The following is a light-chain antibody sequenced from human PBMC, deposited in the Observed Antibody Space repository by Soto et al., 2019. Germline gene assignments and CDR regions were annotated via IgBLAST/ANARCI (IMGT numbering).Light chain of an antibody. CDR1: QGISRY. Sequence: DIQMTPSPSPLYASVGDRVTITCRASQGISRYLNWYQQKPGKAPKVLIYAASNLESGVPSRFSGSGSGTDFSLTISSLQAGDFATYFCQETFTTPYTFGQGTRLEI. CDR2: AAS. CDR3: QETFTTPYT. J-gene: IGKJ5*01. V-gene: IGKV1-39*01.